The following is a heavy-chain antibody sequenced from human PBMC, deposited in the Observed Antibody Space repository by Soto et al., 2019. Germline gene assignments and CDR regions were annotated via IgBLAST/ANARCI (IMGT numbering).Heavy chain of an antibody. V-gene: IGHV1-69*13. CDR1: GGTFSSYA. D-gene: IGHD6-13*01. CDR2: IIPIFGTA. CDR3: ARDYVSAKYSSSWYNWFDP. Sequence: SVKVSCKASGGTFSSYAISCVRQAPGQGLEWMGGIIPIFGTANYAQKFQGRVTITADESTSTAYMELSSLRSEDTAVYYCARDYVSAKYSSSWYNWFDPWGQGTLVTVSS. J-gene: IGHJ5*02.